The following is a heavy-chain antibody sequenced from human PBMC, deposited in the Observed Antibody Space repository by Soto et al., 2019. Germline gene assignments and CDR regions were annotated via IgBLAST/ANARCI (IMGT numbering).Heavy chain of an antibody. CDR2: ISSREVTV. D-gene: IGHD6-19*01. Sequence: QVQLVESGGGLVKPGGSLRLSCVASGFTFSNYYMTWIRQAPGKGLECLSYISSREVTVYYADSVKGRFTISRDNTKNSLYLQMTTLRDEDTAVYYCARVSASGWHVNGRDYFDSWGQGTLVTVSS. J-gene: IGHJ4*02. CDR3: ARVSASGWHVNGRDYFDS. CDR1: GFTFSNYY. V-gene: IGHV3-11*01.